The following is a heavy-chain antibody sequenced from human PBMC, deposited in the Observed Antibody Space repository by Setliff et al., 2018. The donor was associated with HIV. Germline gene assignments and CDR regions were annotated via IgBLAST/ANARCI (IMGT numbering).Heavy chain of an antibody. J-gene: IGHJ4*02. CDR3: ATTGQGRAYFDF. CDR1: GEPFNGFY. Sequence: PSETLSLTCTVSGEPFNGFYWTWIRQPPGEGLEWIGDVNPTGRPNYSPSLKSRVTMSLDTSKNQFSLNLKSVTAADTALYYCATTGQGRAYFDFWGQGSLVTVSS. CDR2: VNPTGRP. D-gene: IGHD2-21*01. V-gene: IGHV4-34*01.